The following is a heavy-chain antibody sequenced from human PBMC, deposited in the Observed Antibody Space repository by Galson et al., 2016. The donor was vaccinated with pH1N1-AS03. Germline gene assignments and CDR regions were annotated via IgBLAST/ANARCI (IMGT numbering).Heavy chain of an antibody. CDR2: ISWNSGST. J-gene: IGHJ4*02. V-gene: IGHV3-9*01. Sequence: SLRLSCAASGFTFDDYAMHWVRQVPGKGLEWVSGISWNSGSTAYVDSVKGRFTISKDNAKNSLYLQMNSLRADDTAFYYCAVSGAPSIAVAGRWLDYWGQGTLVTVSS. D-gene: IGHD6-19*01. CDR3: AVSGAPSIAVAGRWLDY. CDR1: GFTFDDYA.